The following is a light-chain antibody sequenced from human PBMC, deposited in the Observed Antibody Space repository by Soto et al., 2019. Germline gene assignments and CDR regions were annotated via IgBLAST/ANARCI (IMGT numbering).Light chain of an antibody. J-gene: IGLJ2*01. Sequence: QSALTQPASVSGSPGQSITISCTGTSSDVGGYNYVSWYQQHPGKAPKLMIYAVSNRPAGVSNRVSGSKSGNTASLTISGLQAEDEADYYCISYTSSSTVVFCGGTKVTVL. V-gene: IGLV2-14*01. CDR1: SSDVGGYNY. CDR3: ISYTSSSTVV. CDR2: AVS.